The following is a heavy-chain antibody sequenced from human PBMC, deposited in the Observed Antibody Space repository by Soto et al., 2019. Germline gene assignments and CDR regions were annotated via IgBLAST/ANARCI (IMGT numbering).Heavy chain of an antibody. J-gene: IGHJ4*02. CDR1: GGSISSYY. CDR2: IYYSGST. CDR3: ARVVAVAGRRDYFDY. V-gene: IGHV4-59*01. Sequence: SETVSLTCTVSGGSISSYYWSWIRQPPGKGLEWIGYIYYSGSTNYNPSLKSRVTISVDTSKNQFSLKLSSVTAADTAVYYCARVVAVAGRRDYFDYWGQGTLVTVSS. D-gene: IGHD6-19*01.